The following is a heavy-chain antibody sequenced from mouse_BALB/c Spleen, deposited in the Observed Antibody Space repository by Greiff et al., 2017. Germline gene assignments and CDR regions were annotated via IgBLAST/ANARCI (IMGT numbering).Heavy chain of an antibody. Sequence: EVKVVESGPSLVKPSQTLSLTCSVTGDSITSGYWNWIRKFPGNKLEYMGYISYSGSTYYNPSLKSRISITRDTSKNQYYLQLNSVTTEDTATYYCARYDYGNRGFAYWGQGTLVTVSA. CDR2: ISYSGST. CDR1: GDSITSGY. CDR3: ARYDYGNRGFAY. D-gene: IGHD2-1*01. V-gene: IGHV3-8*02. J-gene: IGHJ3*01.